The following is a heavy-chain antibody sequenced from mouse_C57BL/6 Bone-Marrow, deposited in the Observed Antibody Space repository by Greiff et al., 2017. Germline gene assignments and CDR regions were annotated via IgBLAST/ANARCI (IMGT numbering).Heavy chain of an antibody. CDR1: GYAFSSSW. CDR3: AREGAPLYAMDY. J-gene: IGHJ4*01. Sequence: VQLQQSGPELVKPGASVKISCKASGYAFSSSWMNWVKQRPGKGLEWIGRIYPGDGDTNYNGKFKGKATLTADKSSSTAYMQLSSLTSEDSAVYFCAREGAPLYAMDYWGQGTSVTVSS. CDR2: IYPGDGDT. V-gene: IGHV1-82*01.